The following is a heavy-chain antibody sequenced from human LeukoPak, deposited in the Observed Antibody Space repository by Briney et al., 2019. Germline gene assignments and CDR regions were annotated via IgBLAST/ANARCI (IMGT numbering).Heavy chain of an antibody. D-gene: IGHD6-13*01. J-gene: IGHJ4*02. CDR3: ARDPIAAAGMIDY. V-gene: IGHV3-33*08. Sequence: GGSLRLSCAASGFSFGSYAMSWVRQAAGKGLEWVAVIWYDGSDKYYADSVKGRFTISRDNSKNTLYLQMNSLRAEDTAVYYCARDPIAAAGMIDYWGQGTLVTVSS. CDR2: IWYDGSDK. CDR1: GFSFGSYA.